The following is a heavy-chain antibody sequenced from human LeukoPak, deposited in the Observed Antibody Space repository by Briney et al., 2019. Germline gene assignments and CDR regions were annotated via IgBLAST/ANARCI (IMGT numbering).Heavy chain of an antibody. Sequence: GGSLRLSCAASGFTFSSYAMSWVRQAPGKGLEWVSAISGSGGSTYYADSVKGRFTTSRDNSKNTLYLQMNSLRAEDTAVYYCAKSKDYGDYGNPFDYWGQGTLVTVSS. CDR1: GFTFSSYA. D-gene: IGHD4-17*01. J-gene: IGHJ4*02. V-gene: IGHV3-23*01. CDR2: ISGSGGST. CDR3: AKSKDYGDYGNPFDY.